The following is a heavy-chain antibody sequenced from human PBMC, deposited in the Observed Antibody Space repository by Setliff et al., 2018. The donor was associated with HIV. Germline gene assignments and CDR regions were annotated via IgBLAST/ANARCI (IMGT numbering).Heavy chain of an antibody. Sequence: SETLSLTCAVYGGSLSDYYWSWIRQPPGKGLEWLGEIHSSGNTNYSPSLKGRVTISVDTPKNQYSLNLKSVTAADTAVYYCARVREGFLPYDAFEIWGQGTMVT. V-gene: IGHV4-34*01. D-gene: IGHD3-3*01. CDR2: IHSSGNT. CDR3: ARVREGFLPYDAFEI. CDR1: GGSLSDYY. J-gene: IGHJ3*02.